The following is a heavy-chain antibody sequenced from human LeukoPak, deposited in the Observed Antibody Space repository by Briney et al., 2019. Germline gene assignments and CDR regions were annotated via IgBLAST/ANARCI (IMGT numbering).Heavy chain of an antibody. J-gene: IGHJ6*03. D-gene: IGHD5-24*01. CDR2: IIPSFGTA. CDR1: GGTFSSYA. Sequence: SVKVSCKASGGTFSSYAISWVRQAPGQGLEWMGGIIPSFGTAKYAQKFQGRVTITTDESTSTAYMELSSLRSADTAVYYCARVKDAYKTNYHFYYYMDVWGKGTTVTVSS. CDR3: ARVKDAYKTNYHFYYYMDV. V-gene: IGHV1-69*05.